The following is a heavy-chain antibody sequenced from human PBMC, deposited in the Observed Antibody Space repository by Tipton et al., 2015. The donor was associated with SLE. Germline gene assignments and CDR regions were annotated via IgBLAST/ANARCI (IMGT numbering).Heavy chain of an antibody. CDR3: ASEWLPYYYYMDV. CDR1: GFTFSTYA. Sequence: SLRLSCAASGFTFSTYAMHWVRQAPGKGLEWVSTVSGNGGTTHYADSVEGRFTISRDNSKNTLYLQMNSLRAEDTAVYYCASEWLPYYYYMDVWGKGTTVTVSS. J-gene: IGHJ6*03. V-gene: IGHV3-23*01. CDR2: VSGNGGTT. D-gene: IGHD6-19*01.